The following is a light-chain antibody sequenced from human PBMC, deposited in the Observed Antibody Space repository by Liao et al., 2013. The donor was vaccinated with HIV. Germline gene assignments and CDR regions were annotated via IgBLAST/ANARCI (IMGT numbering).Light chain of an antibody. V-gene: IGLV3-21*01. J-gene: IGLJ3*02. CDR1: SIGTKS. CDR2: YDT. Sequence: SYVLTQPPSVSVAPGKTATITCEGSSIGTKSVHWYQHQPGRAPVVVIFYDTDRPSGIPERFSGSNSGNTATLTISGTQAMDEADYYCQAWDSSTWVFGGGTKLTVL. CDR3: QAWDSSTWV.